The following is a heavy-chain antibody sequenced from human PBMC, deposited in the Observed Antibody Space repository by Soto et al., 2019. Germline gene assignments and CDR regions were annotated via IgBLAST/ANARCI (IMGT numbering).Heavy chain of an antibody. V-gene: IGHV3-23*01. CDR2: ISGTGGNT. D-gene: IGHD1-20*01. CDR3: VKAVYLLDFDY. CDR1: GFTFSSYA. J-gene: IGHJ4*02. Sequence: GGSLRLSCAASGFTFSSYAMTWVHQAPGKGLEWVSTISGTGGNTYYADSVKGRFTISRDNSKNTVYLQMNSLRAEDTAVYYCVKAVYLLDFDYWGQGTLVTVSS.